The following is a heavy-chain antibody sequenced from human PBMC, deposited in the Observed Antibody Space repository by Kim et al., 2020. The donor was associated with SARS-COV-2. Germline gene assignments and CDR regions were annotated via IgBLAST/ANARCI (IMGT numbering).Heavy chain of an antibody. CDR1: GFTFSSYG. Sequence: GGSLRLSCAASGFTFSSYGMHWVRQAPGKVLEWVAVISYDGSNKYYADSVKGRFTISRDNSKNTLYLQMNSLRADDTAVYYCANDYVWGSDDAFDIWGQGTMVTVSS. V-gene: IGHV3-30*18. D-gene: IGHD3-16*01. CDR3: ANDYVWGSDDAFDI. J-gene: IGHJ3*02. CDR2: ISYDGSNK.